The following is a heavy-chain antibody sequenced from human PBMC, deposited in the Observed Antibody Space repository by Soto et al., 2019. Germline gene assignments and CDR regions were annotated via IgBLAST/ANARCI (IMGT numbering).Heavy chain of an antibody. CDR3: AIVMTRTKELLGVYYSCMDG. CDR2: INAYNGNT. CDR1: GYTFTSYC. J-gene: IGHJ6*02. D-gene: IGHD1-7*01. Sequence: SSVKVSCQASGYTFTSYCINWVRQAPGQGLEWVGWINAYNGNTNYAQKLQGRVTMTTDTSTSTGYMELRSLRSDDTAVYYCAIVMTRTKELLGVYYSCMDGWGQATQVTVSS. V-gene: IGHV1-18*01.